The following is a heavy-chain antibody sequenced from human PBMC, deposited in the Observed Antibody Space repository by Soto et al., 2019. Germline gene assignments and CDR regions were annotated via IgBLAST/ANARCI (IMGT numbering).Heavy chain of an antibody. CDR1: GGSISSYY. Sequence: SETLSLTCTVSGGSISSYYWSWIRQPPGKGLEWIGYIYYSGSTNYNPSLKSRVTILVDTSKNQFSLKLSSVTAADTAVYYCASYGGSCYPYCNYYYYYMDVWGKGTTVTVSS. J-gene: IGHJ6*03. V-gene: IGHV4-59*08. CDR2: IYYSGST. CDR3: ASYGGSCYPYCNYYYYYMDV. D-gene: IGHD2-15*01.